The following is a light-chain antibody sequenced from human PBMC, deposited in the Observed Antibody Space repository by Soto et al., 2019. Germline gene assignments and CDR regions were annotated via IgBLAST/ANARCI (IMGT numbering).Light chain of an antibody. CDR2: DVT. V-gene: IGLV2-14*01. Sequence: QSALSQPASVSGSPGQSITISCTGTSSDVGGFEYVSWYQHQPGKAPKLIIYDVTKPPPGVSNRFSGSKSGNTASLTISGIQAEDEGDYYCCSITRSSTSVFGSGTKLTVL. CDR1: SSDVGGFEY. J-gene: IGLJ1*01. CDR3: CSITRSSTSV.